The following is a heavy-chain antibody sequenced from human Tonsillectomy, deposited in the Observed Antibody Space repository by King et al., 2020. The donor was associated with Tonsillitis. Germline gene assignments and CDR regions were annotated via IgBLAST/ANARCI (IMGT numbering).Heavy chain of an antibody. CDR1: GGSISIYY. D-gene: IGHD1-1*01. J-gene: IGHJ4*02. CDR3: ARHGTSRTSSPSALDY. Sequence: VQLQESGPGLVKPSETLSLTCTVSGGSISIYYWSWIRPPPGKGLEWIGYINYSGSDNYNPSLKSRVTISVDTSTNQFSLRLKSVTAADTAVYYCARHGTSRTSSPSALDYWGQGTLVTVSS. V-gene: IGHV4-59*08. CDR2: INYSGSD.